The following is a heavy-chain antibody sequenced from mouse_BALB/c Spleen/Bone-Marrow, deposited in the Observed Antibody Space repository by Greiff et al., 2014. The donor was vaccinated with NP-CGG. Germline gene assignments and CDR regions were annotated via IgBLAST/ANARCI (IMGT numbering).Heavy chain of an antibody. CDR2: INPSSGYT. Sequence: VQLQQSAAELARPGASVKMSCKASGYTFTSYTIHWVKQRPGQGLEWIGYINPSSGYTDYNQRFNDKTTLTTDKSSSTAYMQLSSLTSEDSAVYCCARLNYCNPFAYWGQGTLVTVSA. CDR3: ARLNYCNPFAY. V-gene: IGHV1-4*02. J-gene: IGHJ3*01. D-gene: IGHD2-1*01. CDR1: GYTFTSYT.